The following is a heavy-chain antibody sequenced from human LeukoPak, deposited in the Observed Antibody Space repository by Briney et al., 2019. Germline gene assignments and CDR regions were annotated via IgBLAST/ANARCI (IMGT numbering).Heavy chain of an antibody. CDR1: GYTFTSYD. D-gene: IGHD3-10*01. J-gene: IGHJ5*02. V-gene: IGHV1-8*02. CDR3: ARGARRRGVIAMVRGVKYNWFDP. Sequence: ASVKVSCKASGYTFTSYDINWVRQATGQGLEWMGWMNPNSGNTGYAQKFQGRVTMTRNTSISTAYMELSSLRSEDTAVYYCARGARRRGVIAMVRGVKYNWFDPWGQGTLVTVSS. CDR2: MNPNSGNT.